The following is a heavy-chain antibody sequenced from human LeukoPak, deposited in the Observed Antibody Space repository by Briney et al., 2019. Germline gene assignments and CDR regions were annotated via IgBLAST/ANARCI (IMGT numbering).Heavy chain of an antibody. CDR1: GFTFSSYA. CDR2: ISYDESNK. J-gene: IGHJ3*02. D-gene: IGHD5-18*01. V-gene: IGHV3-30*04. Sequence: GGSLRLSCAASGFTFSSYAMHWVRQAPGKGLEWVAVISYDESNKYYADSVKGRFTISRDNSKNTMDLQMTSLRVEDTAVYYCARSGAYTYGDLTFDIWGQGTMVTVSS. CDR3: ARSGAYTYGDLTFDI.